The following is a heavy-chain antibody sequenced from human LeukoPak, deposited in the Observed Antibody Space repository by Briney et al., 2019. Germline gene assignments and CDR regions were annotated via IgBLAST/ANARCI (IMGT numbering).Heavy chain of an antibody. CDR2: IYYSGST. Sequence: SETLSLTCTVSGGSISSGGYYWSWIRQHPGKGLEWIGYIYYSGSTYYNPSLKSRVTLSVDTSKNQFSLKLSSVTAADTAVYYCARGYCSGGSCLSTIWGQGTMVTVSS. J-gene: IGHJ3*02. V-gene: IGHV4-31*03. CDR1: GGSISSGGYY. CDR3: ARGYCSGGSCLSTI. D-gene: IGHD2-15*01.